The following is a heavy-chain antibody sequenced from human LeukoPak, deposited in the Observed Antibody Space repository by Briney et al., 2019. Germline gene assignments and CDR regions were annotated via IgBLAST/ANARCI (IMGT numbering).Heavy chain of an antibody. Sequence: SSETLSLTCTVSGGSISSGSYYWSWIRQPAGKGLEWIGRIYTSGNTNYNPSLKSRVTISVDTSKNQFSLKLSSVTAADTAVYYCARDPFPSGLPAAFSRGWFDPWGQGTLVTVSS. D-gene: IGHD2-2*01. CDR2: IYTSGNT. J-gene: IGHJ5*02. V-gene: IGHV4-61*02. CDR1: GGSISSGSYY. CDR3: ARDPFPSGLPAAFSRGWFDP.